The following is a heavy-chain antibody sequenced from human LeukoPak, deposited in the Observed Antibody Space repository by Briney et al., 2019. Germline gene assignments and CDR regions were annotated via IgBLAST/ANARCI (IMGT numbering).Heavy chain of an antibody. CDR2: IKSKTDGGTT. Sequence: PGGSLRLSCEGSGFNFGKAWMSWGRHVPGKGLEWVGRIKSKTDGGTTDYAAPVKGRFTISRDDSKNTLYLQMNSLKTEDTAVYYCTTEDVVGASPRGGNFDYWGQGTLVTVSS. CDR1: GFNFGKAW. D-gene: IGHD1-26*01. CDR3: TTEDVVGASPRGGNFDY. V-gene: IGHV3-15*01. J-gene: IGHJ4*02.